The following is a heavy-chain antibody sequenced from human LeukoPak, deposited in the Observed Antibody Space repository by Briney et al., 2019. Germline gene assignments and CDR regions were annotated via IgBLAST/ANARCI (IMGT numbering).Heavy chain of an antibody. J-gene: IGHJ4*02. CDR3: AKDLNGYGASRGYLDD. V-gene: IGHV3-30*18. CDR2: ISYDGSNK. D-gene: IGHD4-17*01. CDR1: GFTFSSYG. Sequence: PGRSLRLSCAASGFTFSSYGMHWVRQAPGKGLEWVAVISYDGSNKYYADSVKGRFTISGDNSKNTLYLQMNSLRAEDTAVYYCAKDLNGYGASRGYLDDWGQGTLVTVSS.